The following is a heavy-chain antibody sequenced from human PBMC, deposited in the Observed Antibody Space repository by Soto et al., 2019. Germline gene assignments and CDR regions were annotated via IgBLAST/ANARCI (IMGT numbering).Heavy chain of an antibody. CDR3: AKDRRPRGYYGGYYFDY. CDR1: GFAVSGYA. V-gene: IGHV3-23*01. D-gene: IGHD1-26*01. J-gene: IGHJ4*02. CDR2: ISGSGGST. Sequence: GGSLRLSCAASGFAVSGYAMSWLQQAPGKGLEWVSAISGSGGSTYYADSVKGRFTISRDNSKNTLYLQMNSLRAEDTAVYYCAKDRRPRGYYGGYYFDYWXQGTLVTSPQ.